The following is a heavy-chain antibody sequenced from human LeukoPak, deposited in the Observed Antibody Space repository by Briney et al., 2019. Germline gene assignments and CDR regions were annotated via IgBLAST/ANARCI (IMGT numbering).Heavy chain of an antibody. CDR2: ISSSSSYI. J-gene: IGHJ4*02. Sequence: KPGGSLRLSCAASGFTFSSYSMNWVRQAPGKGLEWVSSISSSSSYIYYADSVKGRFTISRDNAKNSLYLQMNSLRAEDTAVYYCARGHDSSGYYYVSAVGYFDYWGQGTLVTVSS. CDR1: GFTFSSYS. CDR3: ARGHDSSGYYYVSAVGYFDY. D-gene: IGHD3-22*01. V-gene: IGHV3-21*01.